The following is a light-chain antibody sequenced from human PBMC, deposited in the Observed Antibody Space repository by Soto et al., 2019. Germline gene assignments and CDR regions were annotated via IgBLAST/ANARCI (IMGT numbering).Light chain of an antibody. CDR1: QSVSNN. CDR2: GAS. CDR3: QQYNNWPPCT. J-gene: IGKJ1*01. V-gene: IGKV3-15*01. Sequence: EIVMTQSPATLSVSPGESTTLSCRAGQSVSNNLAWYQQKPGQAPRLLIYGASTRATGVPARFSGSGSGTEFTLTISSLQSEDFAVYYCQQYNNWPPCTFGQGTKVEIK.